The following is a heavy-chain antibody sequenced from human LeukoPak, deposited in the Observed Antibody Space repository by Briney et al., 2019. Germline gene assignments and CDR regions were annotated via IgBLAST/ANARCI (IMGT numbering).Heavy chain of an antibody. CDR3: AKHVYLLYY. V-gene: IGHV3-48*01. J-gene: IGHJ4*02. D-gene: IGHD2-15*01. CDR2: ISSSSSTI. Sequence: PGGSLRLSCAASGFTFSSYSMNWVRQAPGKGLEWVSYISSSSSTIYYADSVKGRFTISRDNSKNTLYLQMNSLRAEDTAVYYCAKHVYLLYYWGQGTLVTVSS. CDR1: GFTFSSYS.